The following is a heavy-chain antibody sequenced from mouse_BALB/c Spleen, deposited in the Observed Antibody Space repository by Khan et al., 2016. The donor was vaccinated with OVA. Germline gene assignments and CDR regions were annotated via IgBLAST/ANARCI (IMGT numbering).Heavy chain of an antibody. Sequence: QIQLVQSGPELKKPGETVKISCKAFGYTFRNDGMNWVKQAPGKGLKWMGWINTYTGESTHADDFKGRFVFSLEISASTAYLQINNLKNEDTATYFCARPPYFPYVMDYWGQGTSVTVSS. CDR1: GYTFRNDG. CDR3: ARPPYFPYVMDY. CDR2: INTYTGES. D-gene: IGHD2-10*01. V-gene: IGHV9-3-1*01. J-gene: IGHJ4*01.